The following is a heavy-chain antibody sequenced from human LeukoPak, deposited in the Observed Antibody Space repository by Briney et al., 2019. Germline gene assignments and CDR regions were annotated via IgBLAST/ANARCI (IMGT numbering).Heavy chain of an antibody. Sequence: SETLSLTCAVYGGSFSGYYWGWIRQPPGKGLEWIGEINHSGSTNYNPSLKSRVTISVDTSKNQFSLKLSSVTAADTAVYYCARTKVRGRFDYWGQGTLVTVSS. D-gene: IGHD3-10*01. V-gene: IGHV4-34*01. CDR1: GGSFSGYY. CDR2: INHSGST. J-gene: IGHJ4*02. CDR3: ARTKVRGRFDY.